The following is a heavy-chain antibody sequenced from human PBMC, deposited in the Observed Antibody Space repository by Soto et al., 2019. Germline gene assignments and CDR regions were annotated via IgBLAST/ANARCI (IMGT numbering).Heavy chain of an antibody. J-gene: IGHJ4*02. Sequence: GGSLRLSCAASGFTFSSYAMHWVRQAPGKGLEWVAVISYDGSNKYYADSVKGRFTISRDNSKNTLYLQMNSLRAEDTAVYYCARDLYYDSSGPVVYWGQGTLVTVSS. D-gene: IGHD3-22*01. CDR3: ARDLYYDSSGPVVY. CDR2: ISYDGSNK. V-gene: IGHV3-30-3*01. CDR1: GFTFSSYA.